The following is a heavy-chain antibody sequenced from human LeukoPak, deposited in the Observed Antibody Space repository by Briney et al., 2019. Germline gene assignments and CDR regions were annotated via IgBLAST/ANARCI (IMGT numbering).Heavy chain of an antibody. D-gene: IGHD3-10*01. J-gene: IGHJ4*02. Sequence: PGGSLRLSCAASGFTFSSYAMSWVRQAPGKGLEWVSAISGSGGSTYYADSVKGRFTISRDNSKNTLYLQMNSLRAEDTAVYYCAKYGSGSYSSLEYFDYWGQGTLVTVSS. CDR1: GFTFSSYA. V-gene: IGHV3-23*01. CDR2: ISGSGGST. CDR3: AKYGSGSYSSLEYFDY.